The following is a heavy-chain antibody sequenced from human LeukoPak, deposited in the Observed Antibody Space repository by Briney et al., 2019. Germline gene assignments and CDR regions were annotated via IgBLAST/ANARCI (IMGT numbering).Heavy chain of an antibody. CDR2: ISAYNGNT. Sequence: ASVKVSCKASGYTFTSYGISWVRQAPGQGLEWMGWISAYNGNTNYAQKLQGRVTMTTDTSTSTAYMELRSLRSDDTAVYYCAREYPYPTYYDSSGYESWGQGTLVTVSS. CDR1: GYTFTSYG. D-gene: IGHD3-22*01. J-gene: IGHJ5*02. V-gene: IGHV1-18*01. CDR3: AREYPYPTYYDSSGYES.